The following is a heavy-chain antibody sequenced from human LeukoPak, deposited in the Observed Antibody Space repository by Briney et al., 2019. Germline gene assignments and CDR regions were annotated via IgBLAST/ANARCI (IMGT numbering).Heavy chain of an antibody. D-gene: IGHD2-2*01. Sequence: ASVKVSCKASGYTFTTYDINWVRQATGQGLEWMGWMNPNSGNTGYAQKFQGRVTITRNTSISTAYMELSSLRPEDTAVYYCARAQYPQYYMDVWGKGTTVTVSS. J-gene: IGHJ6*03. CDR1: GYTFTTYD. CDR2: MNPNSGNT. V-gene: IGHV1-8*03. CDR3: ARAQYPQYYMDV.